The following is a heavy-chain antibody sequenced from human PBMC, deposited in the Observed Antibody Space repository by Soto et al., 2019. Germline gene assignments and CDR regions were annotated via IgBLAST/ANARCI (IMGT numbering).Heavy chain of an antibody. D-gene: IGHD3-9*01. J-gene: IGHJ6*02. CDR2: ISSSSSYI. V-gene: IGHV3-21*01. CDR1: GFTFSSYS. Sequence: EVQLVESGGGLVKPGGSLRLSCAASGFTFSSYSMNWDRQAPGKGLEWVSSISSSSSYIYYADSVKGRFTISRDNAKNSLYLQMNSLRAEDTAVYYCARDPAPILRYFDWHYGMDVWGQGTTVTVSS. CDR3: ARDPAPILRYFDWHYGMDV.